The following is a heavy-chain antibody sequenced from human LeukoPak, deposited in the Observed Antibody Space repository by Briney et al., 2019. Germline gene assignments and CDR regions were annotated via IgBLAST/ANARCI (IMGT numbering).Heavy chain of an antibody. Sequence: ASVKVSCKVSGYTLTELSMHWVRQAPGKGLEWMGGFDPEDGETIYAQKFQGRVTMTEDTSTDTAYMELSSLRSEDTAVYYCATAQIVGATIWFDPWGQGTLVTVSS. D-gene: IGHD1-26*01. CDR2: FDPEDGET. J-gene: IGHJ5*02. CDR1: GYTLTELS. V-gene: IGHV1-24*01. CDR3: ATAQIVGATIWFDP.